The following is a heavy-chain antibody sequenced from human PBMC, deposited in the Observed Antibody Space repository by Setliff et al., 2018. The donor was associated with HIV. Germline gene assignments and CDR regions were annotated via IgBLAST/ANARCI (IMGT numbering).Heavy chain of an antibody. CDR3: ARYVAYDEDDFDS. D-gene: IGHD3-16*01. J-gene: IGHJ4*02. V-gene: IGHV4-34*01. Sequence: ETLSLTCAVYGGSFSNYYWSWIRQPPGKGLEWIGEINYSGSTKYNPSLKSRVTMSVDTSKNQFPLKLNSVTAADTAVYYCARYVAYDEDDFDSWGQGTLVTVSS. CDR1: GGSFSNYY. CDR2: INYSGST.